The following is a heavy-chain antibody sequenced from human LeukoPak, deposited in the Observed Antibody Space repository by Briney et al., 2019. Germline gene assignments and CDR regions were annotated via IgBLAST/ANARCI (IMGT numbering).Heavy chain of an antibody. D-gene: IGHD2-2*01. CDR3: ARVRFPADC. CDR1: GFTFETYW. V-gene: IGHV3-7*01. Sequence: PGGSLRLSCVASGFTFETYWMSWVRQTPGKGPEWLANIKHDGREKYYVDSVKGRFTISRDNAKASVYLHMNSLRVEDTAIYYCARVRFPADCWGQGTLVTVSS. J-gene: IGHJ4*02. CDR2: IKHDGREK.